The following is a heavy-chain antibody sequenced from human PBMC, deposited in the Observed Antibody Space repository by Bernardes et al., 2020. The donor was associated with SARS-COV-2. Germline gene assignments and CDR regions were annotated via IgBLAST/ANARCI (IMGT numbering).Heavy chain of an antibody. J-gene: IGHJ6*02. Sequence: GCLSPSGAAAGFTVSRYAMRWVRPAPGKGLEWVSAISFSGGSTYYADSVKGRFTISRDNSKNTLYLQMNSLRAEDTAVYYCAKVDSSGYYPYYYYYGMDVWGQGTTVTVSS. CDR3: AKVDSSGYYPYYYYYGMDV. V-gene: IGHV3-23*01. CDR2: ISFSGGST. CDR1: GFTVSRYA. D-gene: IGHD3-22*01.